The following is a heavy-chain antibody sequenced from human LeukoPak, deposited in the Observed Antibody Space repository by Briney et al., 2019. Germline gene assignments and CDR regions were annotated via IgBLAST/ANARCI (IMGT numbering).Heavy chain of an antibody. CDR1: GGSISSGGNS. V-gene: IGHV4-30-2*01. CDR2: IWHRGST. J-gene: IGHJ4*02. D-gene: IGHD3-10*01. CDR3: ARVAGSGSLLFDF. Sequence: SQTLSLTCAVSGGSISSGGNSWSWIRQPPGKGLEWIGYIWHRGSTFCNPSLKGRVTISVDRSKNQFSLKLTSVTAADTAVYYCARVAGSGSLLFDFWGQGALVTVSS.